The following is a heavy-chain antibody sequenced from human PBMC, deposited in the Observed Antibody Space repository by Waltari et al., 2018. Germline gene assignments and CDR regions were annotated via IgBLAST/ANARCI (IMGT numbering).Heavy chain of an antibody. CDR3: ARDPHCSSTSCQFNWFDP. CDR1: GYSISSGYY. CDR2: IYHSGST. V-gene: IGHV4-38-2*02. Sequence: QVQLQESGPGLVKPSETLSLTCAVSGYSISSGYYWGWIRQPPGKGLEWIGSIYHSGSTYSNPSLKSLATISVDTSKNQFSRKLSPVTAADTAVYYCARDPHCSSTSCQFNWFDPWGQGTLVTVSS. D-gene: IGHD2-2*01. J-gene: IGHJ5*02.